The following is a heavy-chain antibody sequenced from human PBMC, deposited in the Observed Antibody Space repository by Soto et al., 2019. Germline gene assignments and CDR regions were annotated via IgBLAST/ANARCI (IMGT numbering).Heavy chain of an antibody. CDR1: GYSFTSCW. CDR3: LEHPEGTAV. CDR2: IDPSDSYT. Sequence: PGEALKISCKGSGYSFTSCWSSWVRQMPGKGLEWMGRIDPSDSYTNYSPSFQGHVTISADKSISTAYLQWLSLKASDTAVYYCLEHPEGTAVSGQGTTVTASS. J-gene: IGHJ6*02. V-gene: IGHV5-10-1*01.